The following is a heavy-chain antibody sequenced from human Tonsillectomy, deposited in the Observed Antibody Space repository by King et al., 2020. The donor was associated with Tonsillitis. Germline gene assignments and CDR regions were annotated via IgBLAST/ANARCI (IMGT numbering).Heavy chain of an antibody. V-gene: IGHV4-59*08. CDR3: ARRYSILSWWSFDI. Sequence: VQLQESGPGLVKPSETLSLTCTVSDGSISTYYWSWIRQPPGRGLGWIGFIHYSGSTNYNPSPKSRVTISVETSKNQFSLKLSHVTAADTAVYYCARRYSILSWWSFDIWGQGTMVTVSS. CDR2: IHYSGST. D-gene: IGHD3-9*01. CDR1: DGSISTYY. J-gene: IGHJ3*02.